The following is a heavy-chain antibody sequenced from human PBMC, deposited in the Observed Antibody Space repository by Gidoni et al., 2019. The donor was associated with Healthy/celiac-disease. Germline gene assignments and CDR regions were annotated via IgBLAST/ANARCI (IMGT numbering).Heavy chain of an antibody. D-gene: IGHD6-13*01. Sequence: QVQLQQWGAGLLKPSETLSLTCAVYGGSFSGYYWSWIRQPPGKGLEWIGEINHSGSTNYNPSLKSRVTISVDTSKNQFSLKLSSVTAADTAVYYCARGLSSWIDYWGQGTLVTVSS. CDR3: ARGLSSWIDY. CDR1: GGSFSGYY. J-gene: IGHJ4*02. V-gene: IGHV4-34*01. CDR2: INHSGST.